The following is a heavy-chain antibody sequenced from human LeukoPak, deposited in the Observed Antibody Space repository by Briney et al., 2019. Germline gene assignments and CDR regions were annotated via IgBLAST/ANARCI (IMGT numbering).Heavy chain of an antibody. D-gene: IGHD3-22*01. CDR2: IYYSGST. J-gene: IGHJ4*02. CDR1: GGSFSGYY. Sequence: SETLSLTCAVYGGSFSGYYWSWIRQHPGKGLEWIGYIYYSGSTYYNPSLKSRVTISVDTSKNQFSLKLSSVTAADTAVYYCARVKGYYDSSGYLDYWGQGTLVTVSS. V-gene: IGHV4-31*11. CDR3: ARVKGYYDSSGYLDY.